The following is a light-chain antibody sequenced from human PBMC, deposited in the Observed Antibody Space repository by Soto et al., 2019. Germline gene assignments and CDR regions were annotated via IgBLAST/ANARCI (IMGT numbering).Light chain of an antibody. CDR2: AAS. Sequence: DIQVTQSPSSLSASVGDRVTITCRASQGISNYLAWYQQKPGRVPKLLIAAASTFQSGVPSRFSGSGSGTDFTLTISSLQPEEVATYYCQKYNSAPRTLGPGTKVDIK. CDR1: QGISNY. CDR3: QKYNSAPRT. J-gene: IGKJ3*01. V-gene: IGKV1-27*01.